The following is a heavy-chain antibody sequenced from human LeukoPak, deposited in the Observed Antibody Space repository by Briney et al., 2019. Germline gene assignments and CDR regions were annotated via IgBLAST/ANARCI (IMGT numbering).Heavy chain of an antibody. D-gene: IGHD3-10*01. Sequence: ASVKVSCKASGGTFSSYAISWLRQAPGQGLEWMGGIIPIFGTANYAQKFQGRVTITTDESTSTAYMELSSLRSEDTAVYYCASPRTMVRGAKGAFDYWGQGTLVTVSS. CDR1: GGTFSSYA. CDR2: IIPIFGTA. J-gene: IGHJ4*02. CDR3: ASPRTMVRGAKGAFDY. V-gene: IGHV1-69*05.